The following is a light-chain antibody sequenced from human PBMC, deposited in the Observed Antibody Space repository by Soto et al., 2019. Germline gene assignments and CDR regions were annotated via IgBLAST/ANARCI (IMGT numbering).Light chain of an antibody. Sequence: QSVLTQPASVSGSPGQSITISCTGTSSDVGGYDYVSWYQQHPGKAPKLMIYDVTNRPSGVSNRFSGSKSGNTASLTISGLQAEDEADYYCISYASINTYVFGTGT. J-gene: IGLJ1*01. V-gene: IGLV2-14*01. CDR2: DVT. CDR1: SSDVGGYDY. CDR3: ISYASINTYV.